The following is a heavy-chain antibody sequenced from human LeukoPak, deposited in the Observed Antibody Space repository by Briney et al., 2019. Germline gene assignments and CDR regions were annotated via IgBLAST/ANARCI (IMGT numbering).Heavy chain of an antibody. V-gene: IGHV1-69*13. CDR2: IMPLFGTA. Sequence: SVKVSCKTSGGTFNNSAISWVRQAPGQGLEWLGGIMPLFGTAGYAQKFQGRVTITADESTSTAYMELSSLRSEDTAVYYCARAPGFFRYYFDYWGQGTLVTVSS. J-gene: IGHJ4*02. CDR1: GGTFNNSA. D-gene: IGHD2/OR15-2a*01. CDR3: ARAPGFFRYYFDY.